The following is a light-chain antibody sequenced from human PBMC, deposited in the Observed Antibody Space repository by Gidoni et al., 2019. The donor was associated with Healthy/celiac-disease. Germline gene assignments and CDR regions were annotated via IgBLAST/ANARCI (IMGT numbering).Light chain of an antibody. CDR2: GTS. J-gene: IGKJ4*01. CDR3: QQYGSSPRT. V-gene: IGKV3-20*01. Sequence: DIVLTQSPGTLSLSPGERATLSCRASQSVTSSSLAWYQQKPGQAPRLLIYGTSSRATGIPDRFSGSGSGTDFTLTISRLEPEDFAVYYCQQYGSSPRTFGGGTRVEIK. CDR1: QSVTSSS.